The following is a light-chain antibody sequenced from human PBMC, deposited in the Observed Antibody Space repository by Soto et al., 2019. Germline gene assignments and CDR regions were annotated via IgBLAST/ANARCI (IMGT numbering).Light chain of an antibody. CDR1: QSVTSNY. V-gene: IGKV3D-20*02. CDR3: QQRHMWPIT. J-gene: IGKJ5*01. CDR2: GAS. Sequence: EIFLTQSPGTLSLSQGEIATLSCRASQSVTSNYLAWYQQKPGQAPRLLISGASTRASGIPDRFSGSGSGTDFTLTISSLEPEDSAVYYCQQRHMWPITFGQGTRLEIK.